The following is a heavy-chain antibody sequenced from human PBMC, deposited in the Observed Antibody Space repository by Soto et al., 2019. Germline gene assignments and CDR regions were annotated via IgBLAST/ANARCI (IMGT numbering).Heavy chain of an antibody. J-gene: IGHJ4*02. Sequence: GGSLRLSCAASGFTFSSYAMHWVRQAQGKGLEWVAVISYDGSNKYYADSVKGRFTISRDNSKNTLYLQMNSLRAEDTAVYYCAREIAAAGPVDYWGQGTLVTVSS. CDR2: ISYDGSNK. D-gene: IGHD6-13*01. CDR1: GFTFSSYA. V-gene: IGHV3-30-3*01. CDR3: AREIAAAGPVDY.